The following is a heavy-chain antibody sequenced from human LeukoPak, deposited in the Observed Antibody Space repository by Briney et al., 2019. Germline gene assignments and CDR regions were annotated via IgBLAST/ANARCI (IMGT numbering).Heavy chain of an antibody. Sequence: PGGSLRLSCAASGFTFSSYAMGWVRQAPGKGREWVSAVSGSGDATYYADSVKGRFTISRDNSKNMLYLQMNSLRAEDTAVYYCAKDQDSLVRGIIWMNNWFDPWGQGSLVTVSS. J-gene: IGHJ5*02. V-gene: IGHV3-23*01. CDR3: AKDQDSLVRGIIWMNNWFDP. D-gene: IGHD3-10*01. CDR1: GFTFSSYA. CDR2: VSGSGDAT.